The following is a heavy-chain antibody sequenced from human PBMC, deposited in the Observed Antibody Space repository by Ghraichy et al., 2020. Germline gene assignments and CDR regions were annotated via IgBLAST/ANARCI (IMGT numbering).Heavy chain of an antibody. CDR2: IIPIFGTA. D-gene: IGHD2-2*01. Sequence: SVKVSCKASGGTFSSYAISWVRQAPGQGLEWMGGIIPIFGTANYAQKFQGRVTITADESTSTAYMELSSLRSEDTAVYYCARAEFALLWVPAPSYYGMDVWGQGTTVTVSS. V-gene: IGHV1-69*13. J-gene: IGHJ6*02. CDR3: ARAEFALLWVPAPSYYGMDV. CDR1: GGTFSSYA.